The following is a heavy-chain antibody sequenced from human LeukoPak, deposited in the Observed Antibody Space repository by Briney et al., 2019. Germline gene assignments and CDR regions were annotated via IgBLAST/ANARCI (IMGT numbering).Heavy chain of an antibody. Sequence: PSQTLSLTCTVFGGSISSGGYCWSWIRQHPGKGLEWIGYIYYSGSTYYNPSLKSRVTISVDTSKNQFSLKLSSVTAADTAVYYCARALMVRGVPGAFDIWGQGTMVTVSS. CDR1: GGSISSGGYC. CDR2: IYYSGST. D-gene: IGHD3-10*01. V-gene: IGHV4-31*03. J-gene: IGHJ3*02. CDR3: ARALMVRGVPGAFDI.